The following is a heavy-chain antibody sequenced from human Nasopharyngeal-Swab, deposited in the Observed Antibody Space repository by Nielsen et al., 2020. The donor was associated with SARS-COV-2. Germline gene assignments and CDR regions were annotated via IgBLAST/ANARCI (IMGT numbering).Heavy chain of an antibody. CDR2: IRSRANSYAT. J-gene: IGHJ4*02. Sequence: GESLKISCAASGFIFSGSSLHWVRQAPGKGLEWIGRIRSRANSYATVYAASVKGRFTISRDDSKNTAYLQMNSLKTEDTAVYYCARAKDDSSGSLFDYWGQGNLVTVSS. CDR3: ARAKDDSSGSLFDY. CDR1: GFIFSGSS. D-gene: IGHD3-22*01. V-gene: IGHV3-73*01.